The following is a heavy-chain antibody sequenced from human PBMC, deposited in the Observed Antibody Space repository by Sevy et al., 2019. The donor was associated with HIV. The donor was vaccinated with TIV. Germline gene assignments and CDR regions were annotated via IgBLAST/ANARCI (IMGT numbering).Heavy chain of an antibody. V-gene: IGHV4-34*01. D-gene: IGHD6-6*01. J-gene: IGHJ6*02. CDR3: ASAARGAARPIYYYYGMDV. CDR1: GGSFSGYY. CDR2: INHSGST. Sequence: SETLSLTCAVYGGSFSGYYWSWIRQSPGKGLEWIGEINHSGSTNYNPSIKSRVTISVDTSKNQFSLKLSSVTAADTAVYYCASAARGAARPIYYYYGMDVWGQGTTVTVSS.